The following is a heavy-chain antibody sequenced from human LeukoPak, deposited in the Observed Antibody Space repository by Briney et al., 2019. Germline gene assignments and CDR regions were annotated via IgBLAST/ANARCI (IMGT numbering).Heavy chain of an antibody. CDR1: GFTFSSYG. CDR3: AKERSGYDFWSGFDG. D-gene: IGHD3-3*01. CDR2: ISYDGSNK. J-gene: IGHJ5*02. V-gene: IGHV3-30*18. Sequence: PGGSLRLSCAASGFTFSSYGMHWVRQAPGKGLEWVAVISYDGSNKYYADSVKGRFTISRDNSKNTLYLQMNSLRAEDTAVYYCAKERSGYDFWSGFDGWGQGTLVTVSS.